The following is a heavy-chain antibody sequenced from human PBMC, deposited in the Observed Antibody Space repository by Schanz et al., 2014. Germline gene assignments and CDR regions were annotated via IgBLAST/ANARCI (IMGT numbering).Heavy chain of an antibody. CDR3: ARDGEAAAGCDY. Sequence: QVQLVQSGAEVKKPGASVKVSCKASGYTFTSYDINWVRQATGQGLEWMGWMNSKTGNTGYAQKFQGRVTMTRDTSTSTVYMELSSLRSEDTAVYYCARDGEAAAGCDYWGQGPLVTVSS. J-gene: IGHJ4*02. CDR2: MNSKTGNT. D-gene: IGHD6-13*01. V-gene: IGHV1-8*01. CDR1: GYTFTSYD.